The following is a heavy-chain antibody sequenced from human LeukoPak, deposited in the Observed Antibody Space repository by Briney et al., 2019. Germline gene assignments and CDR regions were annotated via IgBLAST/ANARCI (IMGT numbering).Heavy chain of an antibody. J-gene: IGHJ4*02. CDR3: ARDGGYSGYDYEYYFDY. V-gene: IGHV1-69*13. CDR1: GGTFSSYA. CDR2: IIPIFGTA. D-gene: IGHD5-12*01. Sequence: ASVKVSCKASGGTFSSYAISWVRQAPGQGLEWMGGIIPIFGTANYAQKFQGRVTITADESTSTAYMELSSLRSEDTAVYYCARDGGYSGYDYEYYFDYWGQGTLVTVSS.